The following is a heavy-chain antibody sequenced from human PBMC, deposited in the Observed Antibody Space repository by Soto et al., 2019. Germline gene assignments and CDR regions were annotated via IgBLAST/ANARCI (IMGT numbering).Heavy chain of an antibody. J-gene: IGHJ4*02. CDR1: GGTFSTST. Sequence: QVQLVQSGAEVKKPGSSVKVSCKASGGTFSTSTFTWVRQAPGQGLEWMGRTIPILDVADYAQDFQGRVTITADKSTSTAYMELTSLTSKDTAVYYCARDSPIGSTYSGYDAIDSWGQGTLATVSS. CDR2: TIPILDVA. D-gene: IGHD5-12*01. CDR3: ARDSPIGSTYSGYDAIDS. V-gene: IGHV1-69*08.